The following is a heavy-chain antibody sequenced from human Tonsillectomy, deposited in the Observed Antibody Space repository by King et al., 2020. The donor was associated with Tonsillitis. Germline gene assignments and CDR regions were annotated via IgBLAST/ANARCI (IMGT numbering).Heavy chain of an antibody. J-gene: IGHJ6*02. CDR3: AKDIEFIAAVFYGMDV. CDR1: GFTFSSYG. CDR2: ISYDESNK. D-gene: IGHD6-13*01. Sequence: VQLVESGGGVVQPGRSLRLSCAASGFTFSSYGMHWVRQAPGKGLEWVAVISYDESNKYYADSVKGRFTISRDNSKNTLYLQMNSLRAEDTAVYYCAKDIEFIAAVFYGMDVWGQGTTVTVSS. V-gene: IGHV3-30*18.